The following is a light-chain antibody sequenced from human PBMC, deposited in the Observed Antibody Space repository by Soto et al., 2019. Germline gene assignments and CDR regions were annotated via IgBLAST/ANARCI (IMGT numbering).Light chain of an antibody. V-gene: IGLV2-23*01. J-gene: IGLJ3*02. CDR2: EGS. Sequence: QSALTQPASVSGSPGQSITISCTGTSSDVGSYNLVSWYQQHPGKAPKLMIYEGSKWPSGVSNRFSGSKSGNTASLTISGLQAEDEADYYCCSYAGSSTHMWWFGGGTKLTVL. CDR3: CSYAGSSTHMWW. CDR1: SSDVGSYNL.